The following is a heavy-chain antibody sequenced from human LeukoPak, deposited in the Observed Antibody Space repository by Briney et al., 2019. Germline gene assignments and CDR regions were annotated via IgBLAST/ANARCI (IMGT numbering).Heavy chain of an antibody. D-gene: IGHD2-15*01. Sequence: SETLSLTCAVYGGSFGGYYWGWIRQPPGKGLEWIGSIYYSGSTHYNPSLKSRVTISVDTSKNQFSLKLSSVTAADTAVYYCASTSDIVVVVGSDAFDIWGQGTMVTVSS. V-gene: IGHV4-34*01. CDR2: IYYSGST. CDR3: ASTSDIVVVVGSDAFDI. CDR1: GGSFGGYY. J-gene: IGHJ3*02.